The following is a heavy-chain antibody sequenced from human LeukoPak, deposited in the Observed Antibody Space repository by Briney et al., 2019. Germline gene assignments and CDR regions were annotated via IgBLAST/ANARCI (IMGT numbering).Heavy chain of an antibody. J-gene: IGHJ4*02. V-gene: IGHV4-31*03. CDR2: IYYSGST. D-gene: IGHD3-10*01. CDR1: SGSINSADYY. Sequence: SQTLSLTCTVSSGSINSADYYWTWIRQHPGKGLEWIGNIYYSGSTYYNPSLKSRVTISVDTSKNQFSLKLSSVTAADTAVYYCARDLYGSGIWGQGTLVTVSS. CDR3: ARDLYGSGI.